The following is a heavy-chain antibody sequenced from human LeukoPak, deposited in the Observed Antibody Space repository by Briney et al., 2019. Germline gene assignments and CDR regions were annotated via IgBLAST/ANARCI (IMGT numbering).Heavy chain of an antibody. Sequence: SVKVSCKASGYTFTSYGISWVRQAPGQGLEWMGRIIPALGKTNYAQMFQGRVTITADKSTSTTYMELSSLRSEDTAVYYCARDGAPEVGSGWYYFDSWGQGTLVTVSS. J-gene: IGHJ4*02. D-gene: IGHD6-19*01. CDR1: GYTFTSYG. V-gene: IGHV1-69*04. CDR2: IIPALGKT. CDR3: ARDGAPEVGSGWYYFDS.